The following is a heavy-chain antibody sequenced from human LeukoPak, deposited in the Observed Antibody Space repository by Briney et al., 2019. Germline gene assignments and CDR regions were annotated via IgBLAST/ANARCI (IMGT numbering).Heavy chain of an antibody. D-gene: IGHD3-10*01. CDR2: ISWNSGSI. CDR1: GFTFDDYA. J-gene: IGHJ4*02. CDR3: AKVYGKLDYYGSGFDY. V-gene: IGHV3-9*01. Sequence: PGRSLRLSCAASGFTFDDYAMHWVRQAPGKGLEWVSGISWNSGSIGYADSVKGRFTISRDNAKNSLYLQTNSLRAEDTALYYCAKVYGKLDYYGSGFDYWGQGTLVTVSS.